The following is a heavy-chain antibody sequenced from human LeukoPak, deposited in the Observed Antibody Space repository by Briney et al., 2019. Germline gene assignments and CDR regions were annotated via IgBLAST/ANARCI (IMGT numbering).Heavy chain of an antibody. Sequence: GGSLRLSCAASGFTVSSDHMNWVRQAPGKGLEWVSVIYSGGSTYYADSVKGRLTISRDNSKNTLYLQMNSLRAEDTAVYYCAKGAWYNWNHYFDYWGQGTLVTVSS. CDR3: AKGAWYNWNHYFDY. V-gene: IGHV3-53*01. CDR2: IYSGGST. D-gene: IGHD1-20*01. CDR1: GFTVSSDH. J-gene: IGHJ4*02.